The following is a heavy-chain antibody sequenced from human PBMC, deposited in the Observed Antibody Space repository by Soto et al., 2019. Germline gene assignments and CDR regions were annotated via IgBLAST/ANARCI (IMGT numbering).Heavy chain of an antibody. D-gene: IGHD5-12*01. Sequence: QVQLQESGPGLVKASQTLSLTCTLSGASVSSAEHYWSWIRQPPGKGLEWIGYRYYSGGSYYNASLQMRVSFSVDTSHNQFSLKLNSVTAADTAVYYCARLSGYDPAGAADKWGPGILVSVSS. V-gene: IGHV4-30-4*01. J-gene: IGHJ4*02. CDR2: RYYSGGS. CDR3: ARLSGYDPAGAADK. CDR1: GASVSSAEHY.